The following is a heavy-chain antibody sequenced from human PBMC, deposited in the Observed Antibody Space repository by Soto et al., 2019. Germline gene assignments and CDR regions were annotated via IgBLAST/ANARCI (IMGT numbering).Heavy chain of an antibody. Sequence: ASVKVSCKASGYTFTSYGIHWVRQAPGQRLEWMGWINAANGDTKYSPKFQGRVTITRDTSASTAYMELSSLRSEDTAVYYCVRRHVSATGIDWFDPWGQGTQVTVSS. CDR3: VRRHVSATGIDWFDP. CDR2: INAANGDT. J-gene: IGHJ5*02. V-gene: IGHV1-3*01. CDR1: GYTFTSYG. D-gene: IGHD6-13*01.